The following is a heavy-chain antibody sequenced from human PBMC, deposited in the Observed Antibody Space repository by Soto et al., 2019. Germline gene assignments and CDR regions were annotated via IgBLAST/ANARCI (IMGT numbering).Heavy chain of an antibody. V-gene: IGHV3-30-3*01. Sequence: GGSLRLSCVASGFTFSSYAMHWVRQAPGKGLEWLALISYDGSNEYYADSVKGRFIISRDNSKNTLYLQVNSLRAEDTAMYYCTRETMTIRLYFDYWGQGALVTVSS. CDR2: ISYDGSNE. CDR1: GFTFSSYA. CDR3: TRETMTIRLYFDY. D-gene: IGHD3-3*01. J-gene: IGHJ4*02.